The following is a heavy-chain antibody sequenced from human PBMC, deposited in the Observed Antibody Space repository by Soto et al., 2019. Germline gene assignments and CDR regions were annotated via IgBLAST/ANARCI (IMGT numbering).Heavy chain of an antibody. CDR2: IIPILGIA. V-gene: IGHV1-69*02. D-gene: IGHD2-21*01. J-gene: IGHJ6*03. CDR3: ARDRYCGGDCSSGSSYYYSMDV. Sequence: SVKVSCKASGGTFSSYTISWVRQAHGQGVEGMGRIIPILGIANYAQKFQGRLTLTADKSSSTAYMELSSLRSEDTAVYYCARDRYCGGDCSSGSSYYYSMDVWGNGTTVTVSS. CDR1: GGTFSSYT.